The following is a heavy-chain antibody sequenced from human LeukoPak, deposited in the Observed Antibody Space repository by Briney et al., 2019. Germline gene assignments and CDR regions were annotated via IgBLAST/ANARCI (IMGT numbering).Heavy chain of an antibody. CDR1: GFTLSSYG. D-gene: IGHD2-15*01. CDR3: AKDRLLPSFRLYYMDV. J-gene: IGHJ6*03. CDR2: IRYDGSNK. V-gene: IGHV3-30*02. Sequence: GGSLRLSCAASGFTLSSYGMHWVRQAPGKGLEWVAFIRYDGSNKYYADSVKGRFTISRDNSKNTLYLQMNSLRAEDTAVYYCAKDRLLPSFRLYYMDVWGKGTTVTISS.